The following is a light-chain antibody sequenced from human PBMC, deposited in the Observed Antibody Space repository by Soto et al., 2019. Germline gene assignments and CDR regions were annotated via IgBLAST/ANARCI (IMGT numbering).Light chain of an antibody. CDR3: AAWDTSLSGGV. CDR1: SSIIGSDF. CDR2: ENN. V-gene: IGLV1-51*02. Sequence: QSVLTQPPSVSAAPGQKVTISCSGSSSIIGSDFVSWYQQLPGTAPQLLIYENNKRPSGIPDRFSGSKSATSATLGITGLQTGDEADYYCAAWDTSLSGGVFGGGTKLTVL. J-gene: IGLJ3*02.